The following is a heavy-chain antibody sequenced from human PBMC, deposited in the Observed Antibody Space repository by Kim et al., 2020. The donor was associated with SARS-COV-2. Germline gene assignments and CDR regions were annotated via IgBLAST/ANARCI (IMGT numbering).Heavy chain of an antibody. D-gene: IGHD3-9*01. CDR2: ISGSGGST. Sequence: GGSLRLSCAASGFTFSSYAMSWVRQAPGKGLEWVSAISGSGGSTYYADSVKGRFTISRDNSKNTLYLQMNSLRAEDTAVYYCAKGVQLRYFDWLKRGYGMDVWGQGTTVTVSS. J-gene: IGHJ6*02. CDR3: AKGVQLRYFDWLKRGYGMDV. CDR1: GFTFSSYA. V-gene: IGHV3-23*01.